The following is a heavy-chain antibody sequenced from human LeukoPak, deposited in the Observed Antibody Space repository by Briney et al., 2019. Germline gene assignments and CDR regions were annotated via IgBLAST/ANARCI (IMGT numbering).Heavy chain of an antibody. CDR3: ARDVEYSGSGQIDY. CDR1: GFTFSSYG. V-gene: IGHV3-33*01. D-gene: IGHD1-26*01. CDR2: IWYDGSNK. J-gene: IGHJ4*02. Sequence: PGGSLRLSCAASGFTFSSYGMHWVRQAPGKGLEWVAVIWYDGSNKYYADSVKGRFTISRDNSKNTLYLQMNSLRAEDTAVYYCARDVEYSGSGQIDYWGQGTLVTVSS.